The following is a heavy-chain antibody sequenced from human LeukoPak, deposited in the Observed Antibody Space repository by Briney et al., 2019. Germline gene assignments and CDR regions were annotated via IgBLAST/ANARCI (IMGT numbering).Heavy chain of an antibody. J-gene: IGHJ4*02. CDR1: GFTFSSYA. Sequence: GGSLRLSCAASGFTFSSYAMSWVRQAPGKGLEWVSAISGSGGSTYYADSVKGRFTISRGNSKNTLYLQMNSLRAEDTAVYYCAKDPTLDYYDSSGYYSYYFDYWGQGTLVTVSS. V-gene: IGHV3-23*01. CDR3: AKDPTLDYYDSSGYYSYYFDY. D-gene: IGHD3-22*01. CDR2: ISGSGGST.